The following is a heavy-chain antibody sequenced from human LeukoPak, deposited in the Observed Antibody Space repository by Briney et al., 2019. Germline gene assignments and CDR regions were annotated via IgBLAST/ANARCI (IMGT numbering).Heavy chain of an antibody. Sequence: GGSLRLACTASGFTFSHYWMSWVRQAPGKGLQWVADIKQDESEKYYVDSVKGRFTISRDNAKNSMYLQMNSLRAEDTAVYYCARDRYCSDSSCPHFNSLGQGSLVTVSS. CDR2: IKQDESEK. V-gene: IGHV3-7*01. CDR1: GFTFSHYW. CDR3: ARDRYCSDSSCPHFNS. D-gene: IGHD2-15*01. J-gene: IGHJ4*02.